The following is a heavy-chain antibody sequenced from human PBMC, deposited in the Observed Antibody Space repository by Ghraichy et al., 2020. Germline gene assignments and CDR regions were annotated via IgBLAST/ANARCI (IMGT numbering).Heavy chain of an antibody. Sequence: SETLSLTCAVSGGSITSSDWWSWVRQPPGKGLEWTGEIYHGGNTNYNPSLKSRVTISVDKSKNQFSLRLRSVTAADTAVYYCVRVTRNWFDPLGQGTLVTVSS. CDR3: VRVTRNWFDP. J-gene: IGHJ5*02. CDR2: IYHGGNT. V-gene: IGHV4-4*02. CDR1: GGSITSSDW.